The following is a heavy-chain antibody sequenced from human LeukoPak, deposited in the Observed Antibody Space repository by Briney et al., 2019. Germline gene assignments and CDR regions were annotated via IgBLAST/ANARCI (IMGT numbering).Heavy chain of an antibody. CDR3: AHAFNRGYDFWSGHQDGKNWFDP. J-gene: IGHJ5*02. V-gene: IGHV2-5*02. Sequence: SGPTLVNPTQTLTLTCTFSGFSLSTSGVGVGWIRQPPGRALEWLALIYWDDDKRYSPSLKSRLTITKDTSKNQVVLTMTNMDPVDTATYYCAHAFNRGYDFWSGHQDGKNWFDPWGQGTLVTVSS. CDR1: GFSLSTSGVG. CDR2: IYWDDDK. D-gene: IGHD3-3*01.